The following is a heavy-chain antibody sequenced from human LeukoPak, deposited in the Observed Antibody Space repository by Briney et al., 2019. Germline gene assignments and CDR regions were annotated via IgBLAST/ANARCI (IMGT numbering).Heavy chain of an antibody. CDR2: IYTSGST. D-gene: IGHD3-3*01. Sequence: PSETLSLTCTVSGGSISSYYWSWIRQPAGQGLEWIGRIYTSGSTNYNPSLKSRVTMSVDTSKNQFSLKLSSVTAADTAVYYCAREGAYYDFWSGYYTLRMCDYWGQGTLVTVSS. J-gene: IGHJ4*02. CDR1: GGSISSYY. CDR3: AREGAYYDFWSGYYTLRMCDY. V-gene: IGHV4-4*07.